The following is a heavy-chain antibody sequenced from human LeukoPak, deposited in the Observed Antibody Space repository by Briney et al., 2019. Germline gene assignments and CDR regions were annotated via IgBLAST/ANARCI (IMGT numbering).Heavy chain of an antibody. J-gene: IGHJ4*02. CDR3: ARLWFGELPAEGFDY. D-gene: IGHD3-10*01. CDR1: GSSFTSYW. V-gene: IGHV5-51*01. Sequence: GESLKISCKCSGSSFTSYWIGWVRQMPGKGLQWMGIIYPGDSDTRYSPSFQGQVTISADKSISTAYLQWSSLKASDTAMYYCARLWFGELPAEGFDYWGQGTLVTVSS. CDR2: IYPGDSDT.